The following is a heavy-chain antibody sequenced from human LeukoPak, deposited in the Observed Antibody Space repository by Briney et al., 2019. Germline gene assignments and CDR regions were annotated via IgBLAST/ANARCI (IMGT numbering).Heavy chain of an antibody. CDR2: IKQDGSEK. J-gene: IGHJ6*03. D-gene: IGHD3-10*01. CDR3: AREGITMVRGTPYYMDV. V-gene: IGHV3-7*01. Sequence: GGSLRLSCAASGFTFSSYWMSWVRQAPGKGLEWVANIKQDGSEKYYVDSVKGRFTISRDNAKNSLYLQMNSLRAEDTAVYYCAREGITMVRGTPYYMDVWGKGTTVTISS. CDR1: GFTFSSYW.